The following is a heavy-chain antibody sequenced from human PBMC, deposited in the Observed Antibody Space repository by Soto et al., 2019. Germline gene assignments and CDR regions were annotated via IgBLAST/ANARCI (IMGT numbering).Heavy chain of an antibody. D-gene: IGHD2-8*01. CDR1: GYTFTSYY. J-gene: IGHJ4*02. Sequence: QVQLVQSGAEVKKPGASVKVSCKASGYTFTSYYMHWVRQAPGQGLEWMGIIKPSGGSTSYAQKFQGKVTMTGETSTSTVYMELSSLRSEDTAVYYCARDNGVSPGYIAYWGQGTLVTVSS. CDR2: IKPSGGST. V-gene: IGHV1-46*01. CDR3: ARDNGVSPGYIAY.